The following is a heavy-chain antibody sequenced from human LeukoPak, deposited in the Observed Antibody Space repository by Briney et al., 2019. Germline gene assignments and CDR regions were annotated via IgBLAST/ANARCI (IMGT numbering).Heavy chain of an antibody. Sequence: GGSLGLSCAASGFTVSSNYMSWVRQAPGKGLEWVSVIYSGGSTYYADSVKGRFTISRDNSKNTLYLQMNSLRAEDTAVYYCANPGTGTTIFRAFDIWGQGTMVTVSS. D-gene: IGHD1-1*01. CDR1: GFTVSSNY. J-gene: IGHJ3*02. V-gene: IGHV3-53*01. CDR2: IYSGGST. CDR3: ANPGTGTTIFRAFDI.